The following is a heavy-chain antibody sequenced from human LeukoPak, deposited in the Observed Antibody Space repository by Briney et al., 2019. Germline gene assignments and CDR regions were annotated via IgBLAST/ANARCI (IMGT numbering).Heavy chain of an antibody. D-gene: IGHD2-2*01. CDR3: ARDLEEVPALDP. CDR2: IYHSGST. CDR1: GGSISSSNW. J-gene: IGHJ5*02. Sequence: SETLSLTCAVSGGSISSSNWWSWVRQPPGKGLEWIGEIYHSGSTNYNPSLKNRVTISVDKSKNQFSLKLSSVTAADTAVYYCARDLEEVPALDPWGQGTLVTVSS. V-gene: IGHV4-4*02.